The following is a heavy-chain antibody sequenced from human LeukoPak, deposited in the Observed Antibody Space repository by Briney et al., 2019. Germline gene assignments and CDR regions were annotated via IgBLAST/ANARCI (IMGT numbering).Heavy chain of an antibody. V-gene: IGHV3-48*04. Sequence: SGGSLRLSCEASGFTFRSYSMNWVRQAPGKGLEWLSYISSTSSAIYYADSLKGRFTISRDNAKNSLYLQMNSLRTEDTALYYCAKVTLRTFDYWGQETLVTVSS. J-gene: IGHJ4*02. CDR2: ISSTSSAI. CDR3: AKVTLRTFDY. D-gene: IGHD1-14*01. CDR1: GFTFRSYS.